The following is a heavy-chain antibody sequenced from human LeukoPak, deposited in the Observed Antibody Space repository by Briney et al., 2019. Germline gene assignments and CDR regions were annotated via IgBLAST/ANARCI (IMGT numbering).Heavy chain of an antibody. CDR3: ASSYCSGGHCYPQQTVYYFDF. J-gene: IGHJ4*02. Sequence: ASVKVSCKASGYTFTRYAMNWVRQAPGQGLEWMGWINTNTGNPTYAPGFTGRFVFSLDTSVSTAYLQISSLKAEDTAVYYCASSYCSGGHCYPQQTVYYFDFWGQGTLVTVSS. D-gene: IGHD2-15*01. CDR2: INTNTGNP. CDR1: GYTFTRYA. V-gene: IGHV7-4-1*02.